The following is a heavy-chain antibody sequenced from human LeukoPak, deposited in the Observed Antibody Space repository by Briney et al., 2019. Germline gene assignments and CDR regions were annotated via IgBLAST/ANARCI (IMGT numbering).Heavy chain of an antibody. CDR3: ARGFNYGKFDY. J-gene: IGHJ4*02. CDR1: GFTFIGYY. D-gene: IGHD3-16*01. V-gene: IGHV1-2*02. CDR2: INPNSGGT. Sequence: ASVKVSCKASGFTFIGYYIHWVRQAPGQGLEWMGWINPNSGGTNYAQKFQGRVTMTRDTSISTAYMELSRLRSDDTAVYYCARGFNYGKFDYWGQGTLVTVSS.